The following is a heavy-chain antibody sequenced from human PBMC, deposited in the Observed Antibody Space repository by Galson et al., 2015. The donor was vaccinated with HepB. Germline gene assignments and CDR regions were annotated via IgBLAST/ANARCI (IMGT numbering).Heavy chain of an antibody. CDR2: IDPSDSYT. J-gene: IGHJ4*02. CDR1: GYSFTSYW. Sequence: QSGAEVKKPGESLRISCKGSGYSFTSYWISWVRQMPGKGLEWMGRIDPSDSYTNYSPSFQGHVTISADKSISTAYLQWSSLKASDTAMYYCARPRTVIGYYDSSGYYEDFDYWGQGTLVTVSS. D-gene: IGHD3-22*01. V-gene: IGHV5-10-1*01. CDR3: ARPRTVIGYYDSSGYYEDFDY.